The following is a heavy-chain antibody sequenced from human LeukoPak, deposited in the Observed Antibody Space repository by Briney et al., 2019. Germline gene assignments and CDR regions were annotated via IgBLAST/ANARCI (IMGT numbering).Heavy chain of an antibody. V-gene: IGHV4-59*01. J-gene: IGHJ3*02. CDR1: GGXXXSXX. CDR2: IYYSGST. CDR3: ARDRTLDAFDI. Sequence: GGXXXSXXXXWLXQPPGKXXEWIGYIYYSGSTNYNPSLKSRVTISVDTSKNQFSLKLSSVTAADTAVYYCARDRTLDAFDIWGQGTMVTVSS. D-gene: IGHD3-16*01.